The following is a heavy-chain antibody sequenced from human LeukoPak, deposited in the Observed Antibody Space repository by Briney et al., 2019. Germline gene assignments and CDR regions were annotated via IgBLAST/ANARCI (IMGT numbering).Heavy chain of an antibody. D-gene: IGHD3-10*01. J-gene: IGHJ3*02. CDR1: GYTFTGYY. CDR2: IKPDTGAT. Sequence: ASVKVSCKASGYTFTGYYMHWVRQAPGEGLEWMGWIKPDTGATDSAQKFQGRVTMTRDTSISTAYMDLNGLRSDDTAVYYCAREDTYSFGSENADALDIWGQGTMVSVAS. V-gene: IGHV1-2*02. CDR3: AREDTYSFGSENADALDI.